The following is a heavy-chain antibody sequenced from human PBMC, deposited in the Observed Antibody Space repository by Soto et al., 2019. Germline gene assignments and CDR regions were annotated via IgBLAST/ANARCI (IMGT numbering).Heavy chain of an antibody. Sequence: GGSLRLSCAASGFTFSSYAMSWVRQAPGKGLEWVSAISGSGGSTYYADSVKGRFTISRDNSESTLYLQMNSLRTEDTAVYYSARDDSGDGTRWFDPWGQGTLVTVSS. V-gene: IGHV3-23*01. CDR2: ISGSGGST. CDR3: ARDDSGDGTRWFDP. D-gene: IGHD7-27*01. CDR1: GFTFSSYA. J-gene: IGHJ5*02.